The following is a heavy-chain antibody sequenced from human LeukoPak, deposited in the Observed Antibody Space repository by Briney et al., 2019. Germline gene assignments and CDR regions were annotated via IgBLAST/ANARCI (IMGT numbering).Heavy chain of an antibody. D-gene: IGHD3-10*01. J-gene: IGHJ4*02. CDR1: GGSISSGGYS. CDR2: IYYSGST. CDR3: ARGRFGELSFDY. V-gene: IGHV4-30-2*05. Sequence: SETLSLTCAVSGGSISSGGYSWSWIRQPPGKGLEWIGYIYYSGSTYYNPSLKSRVTISVDTSKNQFSLKLSSVTAADTAVYYCARGRFGELSFDYWGQGTLVTVSS.